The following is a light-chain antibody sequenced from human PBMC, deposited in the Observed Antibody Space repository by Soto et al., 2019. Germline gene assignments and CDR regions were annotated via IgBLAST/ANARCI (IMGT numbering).Light chain of an antibody. CDR3: QSYNDWPFA. CDR1: ETLISF. J-gene: IGKJ2*01. Sequence: EILLTQSPATLSVSPGERVTLSCRASETLISFLALYQHQPGPAPRLLIEGASTRATGVPARFSGSGSATDFTLTLSSLQSEDFEVYYCQSYNDWPFAVGQGPKLEI. CDR2: GAS. V-gene: IGKV3-15*01.